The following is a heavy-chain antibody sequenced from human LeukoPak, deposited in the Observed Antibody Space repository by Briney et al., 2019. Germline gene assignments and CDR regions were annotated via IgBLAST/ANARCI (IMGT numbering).Heavy chain of an antibody. J-gene: IGHJ4*02. CDR1: GFTFSSYA. CDR3: ATAGDTMIVVVHFDY. CDR2: ISGSGSST. D-gene: IGHD3-22*01. V-gene: IGHV3-23*01. Sequence: GGSLRLSCAASGFTFSSYAMSWVRQAPGKGLEWVSAISGSGSSTYYADSVKGRFTISRDNSKNTLYLQMNSLRAEDTAVYYCATAGDTMIVVVHFDYWGQGTLVTVSS.